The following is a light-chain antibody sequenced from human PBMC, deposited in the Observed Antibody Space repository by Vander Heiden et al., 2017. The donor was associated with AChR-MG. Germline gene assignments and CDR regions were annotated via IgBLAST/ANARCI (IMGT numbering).Light chain of an antibody. V-gene: IGKV4-1*01. Sequence: DIVTTQFLDSLALSLAERAPINCKSSQRVLSSFNNKDSLTWYRQKPGQAPEMLIYWASTRESGVPDRFSGSGSGTDFTLTISSLQAEDVAIYYCQQCYSTPQTFGQGTKVEVK. CDR2: WAS. J-gene: IGKJ1*01. CDR3: QQCYSTPQT. CDR1: QRVLSSFNNKDS.